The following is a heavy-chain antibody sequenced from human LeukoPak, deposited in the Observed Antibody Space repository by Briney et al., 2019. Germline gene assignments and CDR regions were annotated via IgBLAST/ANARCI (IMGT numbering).Heavy chain of an antibody. CDR3: ARDHAISVAGSGLDC. V-gene: IGHV3-33*01. Sequence: GGSLRLSRAAAGFTFSHYGMHWVRQAPGKGLEGVAVIWYDGSNYYYADSVKGRFTISRDNSKNTLYLQMNSLRAEDAAVYYCARDHAISVAGSGLDCWGQGTLVTVSA. D-gene: IGHD6-19*01. CDR2: IWYDGSNY. CDR1: GFTFSHYG. J-gene: IGHJ4*02.